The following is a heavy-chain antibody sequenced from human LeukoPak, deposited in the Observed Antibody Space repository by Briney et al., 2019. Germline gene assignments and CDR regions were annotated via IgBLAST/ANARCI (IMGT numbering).Heavy chain of an antibody. D-gene: IGHD2-2*01. CDR3: AGGGYCRSTSCYGGMDV. CDR2: ISGSGGST. V-gene: IGHV3-23*01. CDR1: GFTFSSYA. J-gene: IGHJ6*02. Sequence: GGSLRLSCAASGFTFSSYAMSWVRQAPGKGLEWVSTISGSGGSTYYADSVKGRFTISRDNSKNTLYLQMNSLRAEDTAVYYCAGGGYCRSTSCYGGMDVWGQGTTVTVSS.